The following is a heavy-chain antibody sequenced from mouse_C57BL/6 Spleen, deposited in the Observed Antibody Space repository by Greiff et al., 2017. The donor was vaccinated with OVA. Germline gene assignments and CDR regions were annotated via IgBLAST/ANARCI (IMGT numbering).Heavy chain of an antibody. Sequence: QVQLQQPGAELVKPGASVKLSCKASGYTFTSYWMQWVKQRPGQGLEWIGEIDPSASYTNYNQKFKGKATLTVDTSSSTAYMQLSSLTSDDSAVYYCARSRLFAYWGQGTLVTVSA. CDR1: GYTFTSYW. CDR3: ARSRLFAY. J-gene: IGHJ3*01. D-gene: IGHD6-1*01. CDR2: IDPSASYT. V-gene: IGHV1-50*01.